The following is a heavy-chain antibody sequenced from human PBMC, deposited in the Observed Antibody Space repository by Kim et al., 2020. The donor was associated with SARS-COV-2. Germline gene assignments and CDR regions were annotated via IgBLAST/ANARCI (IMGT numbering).Heavy chain of an antibody. D-gene: IGHD3-10*01. Sequence: GGSLRLSCAASGFTFDDYAMHWVRQAPGKGLEWVSGISWNSGSIGYADSVKGRFTISRDNAKNSLYLQMNSLRAEDTALYYCAKDISGSVSSYLDGPWGQGTLVTVSS. CDR3: AKDISGSVSSYLDGP. V-gene: IGHV3-9*01. CDR1: GFTFDDYA. CDR2: ISWNSGSI. J-gene: IGHJ5*02.